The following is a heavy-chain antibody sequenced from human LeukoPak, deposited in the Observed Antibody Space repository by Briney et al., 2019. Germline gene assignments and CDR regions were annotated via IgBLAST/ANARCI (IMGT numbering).Heavy chain of an antibody. Sequence: GGSLRLSCEASGFTFNTYAMSWVRQAPGKGLEWVSSISSTSGNKYYADSVKGRFTISRDNAKNSLYLQMNSLRAEDTAVYYCAKGDVSVTREFDYWGQGTLVTVSS. J-gene: IGHJ4*02. CDR1: GFTFNTYA. CDR3: AKGDVSVTREFDY. D-gene: IGHD7-27*01. CDR2: ISSTSGNK. V-gene: IGHV3-21*01.